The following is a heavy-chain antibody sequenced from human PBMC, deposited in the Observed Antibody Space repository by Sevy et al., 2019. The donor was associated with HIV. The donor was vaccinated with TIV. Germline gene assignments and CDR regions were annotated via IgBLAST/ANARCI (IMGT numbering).Heavy chain of an antibody. Sequence: GGSLRLSCAASGFTFSSYAMHWVRQAPGKGLEWVAVISYDGSNKYYADSVKGRFTISRDNSKNTLYLQMNSLRAEDTAVYYCARDPGDCSSTSCYYYYGMDVWGQWTTVTVSS. CDR3: ARDPGDCSSTSCYYYYGMDV. CDR1: GFTFSSYA. CDR2: ISYDGSNK. D-gene: IGHD2-2*01. V-gene: IGHV3-30*04. J-gene: IGHJ6*02.